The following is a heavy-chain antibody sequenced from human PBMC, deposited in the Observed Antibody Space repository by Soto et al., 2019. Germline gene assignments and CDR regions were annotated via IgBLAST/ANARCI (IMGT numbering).Heavy chain of an antibody. CDR3: ARHSGTTQAGRNFDS. CDR1: GFTFNSHA. Sequence: GGSLRLSCAASGFTFNSHAMSWVRRAPGKGLEWVSAVDASGSHTYYADSVKGRFTISRDNSKNMLFLQMNSLGAEDTALYYCARHSGTTQAGRNFDSWGQGILVTVSS. J-gene: IGHJ4*02. D-gene: IGHD5-12*01. V-gene: IGHV3-23*01. CDR2: VDASGSHT.